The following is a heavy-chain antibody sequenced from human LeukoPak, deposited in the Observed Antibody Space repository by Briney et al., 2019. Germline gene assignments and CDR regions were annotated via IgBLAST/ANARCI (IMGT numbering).Heavy chain of an antibody. Sequence: GGSLRLSCAASGFTFSSYSMNWVRQAPGKGLEWVSYISSSSSYIYYADSVKGRFTISRDNAKNSLYLQMNSLRAEDTAVYYCASPLRERFGGAGHFDYWGQGTLVTVSS. CDR1: GFTFSSYS. V-gene: IGHV3-21*05. D-gene: IGHD3-10*01. CDR2: ISSSSSYI. CDR3: ASPLRERFGGAGHFDY. J-gene: IGHJ4*02.